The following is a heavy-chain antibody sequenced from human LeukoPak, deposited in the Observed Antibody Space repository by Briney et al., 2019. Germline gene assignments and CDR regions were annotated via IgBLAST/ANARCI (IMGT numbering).Heavy chain of an antibody. CDR1: GFSLSTSGVG. CDR3: AHRGAVAGGFDY. V-gene: IGHV2-5*02. J-gene: IGHJ4*02. D-gene: IGHD6-19*01. CDR2: IYWDDDK. Sequence: SGPTLVKPTQTLTLTCTFSGFSLSTSGVGVGWIRQPPGKAPEWLAPIYWDDDKRYSPSLKSRLTITKDTSKNQVVLTMTNMDPVDTATYYCAHRGAVAGGFDYWGQGTLVTVSS.